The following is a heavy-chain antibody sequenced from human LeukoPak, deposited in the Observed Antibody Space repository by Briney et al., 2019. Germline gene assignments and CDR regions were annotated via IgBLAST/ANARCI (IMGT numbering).Heavy chain of an antibody. J-gene: IGHJ4*02. CDR3: AKDLISAQLAGVFDY. CDR2: IWYDGSNK. D-gene: IGHD6-19*01. CDR1: GFTFSSYG. Sequence: PGGSLRLSCAASGFTFSSYGMHWVRQAPGKGLEWVAVIWYDGSNKYYADSVKGRFTISRDNSKNTLYLQMNSLRAEDTAVYYCAKDLISAQLAGVFDYWGQGTLVTVSS. V-gene: IGHV3-33*06.